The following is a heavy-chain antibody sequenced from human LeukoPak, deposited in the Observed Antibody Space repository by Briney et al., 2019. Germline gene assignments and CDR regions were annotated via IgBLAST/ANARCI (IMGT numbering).Heavy chain of an antibody. Sequence: SETLSLTCAVYGGSFSGYYWSWIRQPPGKALEWIGEINHSGSTNYNPSLKSRVTISVDTSKNQFSLKLSSVTAADTAVYYCATVTQYWYFDLWGRGTLVTVSS. CDR3: ATVTQYWYFDL. CDR1: GGSFSGYY. J-gene: IGHJ2*01. CDR2: INHSGST. V-gene: IGHV4-34*01. D-gene: IGHD4-17*01.